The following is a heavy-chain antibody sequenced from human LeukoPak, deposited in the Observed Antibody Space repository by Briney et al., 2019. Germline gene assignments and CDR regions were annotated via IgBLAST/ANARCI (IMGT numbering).Heavy chain of an antibody. CDR1: GYTLTELS. Sequence: ASVKVSCKVSGYTLTELSMHWVRQAPGKGLEWMGGFDPEDGETIYAQKFQGRVTMTEDTSTDTAYMELSSLRSEDTAVYYCATDKSSGWYRPISFDYWGQETLVTVSS. CDR2: FDPEDGET. V-gene: IGHV1-24*01. CDR3: ATDKSSGWYRPISFDY. D-gene: IGHD6-19*01. J-gene: IGHJ4*02.